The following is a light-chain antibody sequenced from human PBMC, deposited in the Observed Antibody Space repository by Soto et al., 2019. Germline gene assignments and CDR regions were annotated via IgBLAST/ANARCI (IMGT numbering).Light chain of an antibody. V-gene: IGLV1-40*01. J-gene: IGLJ2*01. CDR1: SSNIGAGYD. Sequence: QAVVTQPPSVSGAPGQRVTIACTGSSSNIGAGYDVHWYPQLPGTAPKLLIYGNSNRPSGVPDRFSGSKSGTSASLAITGLQAEDEADYYCQSYDSSLSAVVFGGGTKLTVL. CDR2: GNS. CDR3: QSYDSSLSAVV.